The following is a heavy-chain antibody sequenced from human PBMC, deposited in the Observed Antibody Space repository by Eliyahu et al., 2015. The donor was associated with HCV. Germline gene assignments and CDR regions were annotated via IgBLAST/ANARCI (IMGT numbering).Heavy chain of an antibody. CDR3: AKDLLVGATPSGGH. CDR1: FSDYG. D-gene: IGHD1-26*01. V-gene: IGHV3-30*18. CDR2: IVSDGSRK. Sequence: FSDYGMHWVRQAPGKGLEWVAVIVSDGSRKYYLDSVKGRFTISRDNSNNMLYLQMNSLRLGDTAVYYCAKDLLVGATPSGGHWGQGTLVTVSS. J-gene: IGHJ4*02.